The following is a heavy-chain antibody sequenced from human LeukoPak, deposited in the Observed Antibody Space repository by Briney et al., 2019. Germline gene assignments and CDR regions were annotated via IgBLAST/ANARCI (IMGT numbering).Heavy chain of an antibody. D-gene: IGHD3-22*01. CDR2: INTNSRGT. CDR3: ARDLDTMIVGYDAFDI. Sequence: ASVKVSCTASGYTFTDYYMHWVRQAPGQGREWMGWINTNSRGTESAQKFQGRFSMTRDTSTSTAYMELRSLRSDDTAVYYCARDLDTMIVGYDAFDIWGQGTMVTVFS. CDR1: GYTFTDYY. V-gene: IGHV1-2*02. J-gene: IGHJ3*02.